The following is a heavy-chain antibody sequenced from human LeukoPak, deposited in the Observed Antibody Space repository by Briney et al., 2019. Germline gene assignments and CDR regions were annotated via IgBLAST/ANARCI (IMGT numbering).Heavy chain of an antibody. Sequence: KASETLSLTCTVSGGSVSSGSYYWSWIRQPPGKGLEWIAYIYYTGSTNYNPSLKSRVTMSVDTSKNQFSLKMSSVTAADTAVYFCARGKPLEPLDYWGQGTLVTVSS. V-gene: IGHV4-61*01. CDR2: IYYTGST. CDR1: GGSVSSGSYY. CDR3: ARGKPLEPLDY. D-gene: IGHD1-1*01. J-gene: IGHJ4*02.